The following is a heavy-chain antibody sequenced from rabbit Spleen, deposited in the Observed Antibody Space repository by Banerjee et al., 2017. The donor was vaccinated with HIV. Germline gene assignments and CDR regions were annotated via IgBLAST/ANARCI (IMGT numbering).Heavy chain of an antibody. CDR1: GVSFSLSSY. J-gene: IGHJ6*01. D-gene: IGHD8-1*01. CDR3: ARDTGTSFSTYGMDL. Sequence: QSLEESGGDLVKPGASLTLTCTASGVSFSLSSYMCWVRQAPGKGLEWIACIDSGSSSGFTYSATWAKGRFTCSKTSSTTVTLQMTSLTAADTATYFCARDTGTSFSTYGMDLWGPGTLVT. CDR2: IDSGSSSGFT. V-gene: IGHV1S40*01.